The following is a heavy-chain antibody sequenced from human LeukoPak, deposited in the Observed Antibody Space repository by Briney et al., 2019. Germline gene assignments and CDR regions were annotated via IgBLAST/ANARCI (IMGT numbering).Heavy chain of an antibody. CDR2: IYYSGST. D-gene: IGHD2-2*01. CDR3: ARLMLGYCSSTSCSADYPFDY. CDR1: GGSISSSSYY. J-gene: IGHJ4*02. V-gene: IGHV4-39*01. Sequence: SETLSLTCTVSGGSISSSSYYWGWIRQPPGKGLEWIGRIYYSGSTYYNPSLKSRVTISLDTSKNQFSLKLSSVTAADTAVYYCARLMLGYCSSTSCSADYPFDYWGQGTLVTVSS.